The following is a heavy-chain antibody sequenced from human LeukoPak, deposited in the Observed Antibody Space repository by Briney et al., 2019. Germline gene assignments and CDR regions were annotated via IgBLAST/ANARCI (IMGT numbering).Heavy chain of an antibody. CDR3: AREGEWLVQGAFDI. Sequence: GGSLRLSCAASAFTFSSYAMHWVRQAPGKGLEWVAVISYDGSNKYYADSVKGRFTISRDNSKNTLYLQMNSLRAEDTAVYYCAREGEWLVQGAFDIWGQGTMVTVSS. J-gene: IGHJ3*02. CDR1: AFTFSSYA. CDR2: ISYDGSNK. V-gene: IGHV3-30*04. D-gene: IGHD6-19*01.